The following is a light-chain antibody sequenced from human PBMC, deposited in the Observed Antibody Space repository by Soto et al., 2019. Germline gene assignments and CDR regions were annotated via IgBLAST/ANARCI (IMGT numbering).Light chain of an antibody. CDR1: SSDVGGYDY. V-gene: IGLV2-14*01. J-gene: IGLJ1*01. CDR3: SSYTTASTYV. Sequence: QSVLTQPPSVSWSPGQSITISCTGTSSDVGGYDYVSWYQQHPGKVPKFLIYEVTNRPSGVSHRFSGSKSGNTASLTISGLQAEDEADYYCSSYTTASTYVFGTGAKVTVL. CDR2: EVT.